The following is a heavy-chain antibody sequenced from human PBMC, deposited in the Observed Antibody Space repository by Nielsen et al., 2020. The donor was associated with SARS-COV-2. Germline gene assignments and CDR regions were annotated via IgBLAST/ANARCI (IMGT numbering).Heavy chain of an antibody. V-gene: IGHV3-30-3*01. CDR1: GFTFSSYA. D-gene: IGHD3-22*01. CDR2: ISYDGSNK. CDR3: ARAHDSSGYNFDY. J-gene: IGHJ4*02. Sequence: GGSLRLSCAASGFTFSSYAMHWVRQAPGKGLEWVAVISYDGSNKYYAGSVKGRFTISRDNSKNTLYLQMNSLRAEDTAVYYCARAHDSSGYNFDYWGQGTLVTVSS.